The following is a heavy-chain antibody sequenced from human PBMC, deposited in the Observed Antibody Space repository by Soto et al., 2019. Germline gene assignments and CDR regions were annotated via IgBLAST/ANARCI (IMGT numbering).Heavy chain of an antibody. CDR1: GYSFKNYA. D-gene: IGHD3-3*01. J-gene: IGHJ4*02. CDR3: ARDDRTVSGVVTLDH. Sequence: ASVKVSCKATGYSFKNYAVHWVRQAPGQRLEWMGFTNEGSGNTRFSQKFQGRISITRDTSASTVYLDLSSLTSEDTAIYYCARDDRTVSGVVTLDHWGPGTLVTVSS. V-gene: IGHV1-3*01. CDR2: TNEGSGNT.